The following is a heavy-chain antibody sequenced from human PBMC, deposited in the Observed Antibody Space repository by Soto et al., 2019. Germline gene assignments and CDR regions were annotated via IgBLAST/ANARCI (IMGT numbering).Heavy chain of an antibody. CDR3: AREMGSGYYSRHATIDY. CDR1: GGSISSGGYY. V-gene: IGHV4-31*03. D-gene: IGHD3-22*01. J-gene: IGHJ4*02. CDR2: IYYSGST. Sequence: QVQLQESGPGLVKPSQTLSLTCTVSGGSISSGGYYWSWIRQHPGKGLEWIGYIYYSGSTYYNPSLTTRCPLSVARSKNPFSLKLSSVTAADTAVYYCAREMGSGYYSRHATIDYWGQGTLVTVSS.